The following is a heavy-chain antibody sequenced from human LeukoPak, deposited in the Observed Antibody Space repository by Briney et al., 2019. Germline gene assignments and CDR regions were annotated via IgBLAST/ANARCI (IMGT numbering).Heavy chain of an antibody. J-gene: IGHJ4*02. Sequence: PGGSLRLSCVASGFTFSNHWMHWVRQAPGKGPVWVSRIKSDGSSTNYADSVKGRFTISRDNAKSTVYLQMNSLRAEDTALYYCARALRYFDWNGVDVWGQGTLVTVSS. CDR2: IKSDGSST. CDR1: GFTFSNHW. V-gene: IGHV3-74*01. CDR3: ARALRYFDWNGVDV. D-gene: IGHD3-9*01.